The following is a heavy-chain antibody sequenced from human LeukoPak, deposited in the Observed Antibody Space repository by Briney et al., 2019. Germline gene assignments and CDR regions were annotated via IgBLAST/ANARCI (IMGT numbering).Heavy chain of an antibody. CDR3: ARTLGYGAAGYFDL. Sequence: SETLSLTCTVSGGSISSYYWSWIRQPAGKGLEWIGRIYTSGSTNYNPSLKSRVTMSVDTSKNQFSLKLSSVTAADTAVYYCARTLGYGAAGYFDLWGRGTLVTVSS. V-gene: IGHV4-4*07. CDR2: IYTSGST. D-gene: IGHD2-15*01. J-gene: IGHJ2*01. CDR1: GGSISSYY.